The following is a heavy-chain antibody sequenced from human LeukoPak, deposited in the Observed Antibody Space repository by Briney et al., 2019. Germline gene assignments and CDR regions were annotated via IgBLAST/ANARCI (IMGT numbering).Heavy chain of an antibody. CDR2: ISGSGGSA. CDR3: AKDGPHVYYDNSGYKDY. J-gene: IGHJ4*02. V-gene: IGHV3-23*01. Sequence: PGGSLRLSCAASGFRFSSFAMNWVRQAPGKGLECVSTISGSGGSAWYADSVKGRFTISRDNSKNTLYLQMNNLRADDTAVYYCAKDGPHVYYDNSGYKDYWGQGTLVTVSS. D-gene: IGHD3-22*01. CDR1: GFRFSSFA.